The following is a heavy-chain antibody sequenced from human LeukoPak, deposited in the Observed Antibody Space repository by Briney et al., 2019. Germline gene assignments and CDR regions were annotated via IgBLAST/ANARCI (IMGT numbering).Heavy chain of an antibody. CDR2: IYYSGST. V-gene: IGHV4-59*01. CDR3: ARDINYGYWYFDL. D-gene: IGHD4-17*01. CDR1: GGSISGYY. Sequence: PSETLSLTSTVSGGSISGYYCSWIRQPPGKGLGYIGYIYYSGSTNYNPSLKSRVTISLDTSKNQFSLKLSSVTAADTAVYYCARDINYGYWYFDLWGRGTLVTVSS. J-gene: IGHJ2*01.